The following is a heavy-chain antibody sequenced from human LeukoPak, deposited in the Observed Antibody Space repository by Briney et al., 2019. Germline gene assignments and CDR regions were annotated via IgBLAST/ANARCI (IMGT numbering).Heavy chain of an antibody. D-gene: IGHD4-11*01. CDR1: GFTFSSYW. J-gene: IGHJ4*02. Sequence: GGSLRLSCAASGFTFSSYWMSWVRQSPGKGLEWVANIKQDGRAKYYVDSVKGRFTISRDNAKNSLYLQMNSLRAEDTAVYYCASSAGLPFDYWGQGTLVTVSS. CDR3: ASSAGLPFDY. CDR2: IKQDGRAK. V-gene: IGHV3-7*01.